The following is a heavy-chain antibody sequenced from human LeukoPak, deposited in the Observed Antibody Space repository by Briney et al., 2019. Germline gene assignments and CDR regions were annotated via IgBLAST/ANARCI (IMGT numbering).Heavy chain of an antibody. CDR1: GFTFSSYG. CDR2: IWYGGSNK. D-gene: IGHD6-13*01. CDR3: AKDSKEIGYSASGAIYYYGMDV. V-gene: IGHV3-30*02. J-gene: IGHJ6*02. Sequence: GGSLRLSCAASGFTFSSYGMHWVRQAPGEGLEWVAVIWYGGSNKYYADSVKGRFTISRDNSKNTLYLQMNSLRAEDTAVYYCAKDSKEIGYSASGAIYYYGMDVWGQGTTVTVSS.